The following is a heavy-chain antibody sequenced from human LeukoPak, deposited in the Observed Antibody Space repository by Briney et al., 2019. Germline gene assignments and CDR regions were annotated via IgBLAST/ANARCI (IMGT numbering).Heavy chain of an antibody. CDR2: IKTKTDNGTT. V-gene: IGHV3-15*01. J-gene: IGHJ4*02. D-gene: IGHD1-26*01. CDR3: STGGGSLES. Sequence: GGSLRLSCAASGFTFRNVWMSWVRQAPGTGLEWVGRIKTKTDNGTTDYAAPVKGRFTVSRDDSKNTLYLQMNSLKTEDTAVYYCSTGGGSLESWGQGTLTIVSS. CDR1: GFTFRNVW.